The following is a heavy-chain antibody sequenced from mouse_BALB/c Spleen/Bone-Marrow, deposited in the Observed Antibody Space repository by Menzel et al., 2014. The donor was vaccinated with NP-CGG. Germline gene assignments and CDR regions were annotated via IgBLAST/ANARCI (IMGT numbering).Heavy chain of an antibody. CDR3: ASRGDYSYAMDY. D-gene: IGHD1-1*01. CDR2: IYPGDGDT. J-gene: IGHJ4*01. V-gene: IGHV1-80*01. CDR1: GYTFSNYW. Sequence: VQLQQSGAEMVRPGSSVKISCKASGYTFSNYWMNWMKQRPGQGLEWIGQIYPGDGDTNYIGKFTGKATLTADKSSSTAYMQLSSLTSEDYAVYFCASRGDYSYAMDYWGQGTSVTVSS.